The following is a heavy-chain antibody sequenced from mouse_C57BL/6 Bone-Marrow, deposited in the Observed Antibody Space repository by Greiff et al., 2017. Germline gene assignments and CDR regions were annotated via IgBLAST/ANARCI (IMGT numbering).Heavy chain of an antibody. CDR3: ATSGYGNLYYYAMDY. V-gene: IGHV1-59*01. Sequence: VQLQQPGAELVRPGTSVKLSCKASGYTFTSYWMHWVKQRPGQGLEWIGVIDPSDSYTNYNQKFKGKATLTVDTSSSTAYMQLSSLTSEDSAVYYCATSGYGNLYYYAMDYWGQGTSVTVSA. CDR1: GYTFTSYW. D-gene: IGHD2-10*02. J-gene: IGHJ4*01. CDR2: IDPSDSYT.